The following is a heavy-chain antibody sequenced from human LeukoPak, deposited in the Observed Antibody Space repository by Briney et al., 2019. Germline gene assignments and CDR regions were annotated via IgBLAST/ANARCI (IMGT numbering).Heavy chain of an antibody. CDR2: IIPVFGTA. J-gene: IGHJ5*02. V-gene: IGHV1-69*13. CDR3: ARDAIRENGGNPYNWFDP. D-gene: IGHD4-23*01. CDR1: GGTFSSYA. Sequence: SVKVSCKASGGTFSSYAISWVRQAPGQGLEWMGGIIPVFGTANYAQKFQGRVTITADESTSTAYMELSSLRSEDTAVYYCARDAIRENGGNPYNWFDPWGQGTLVTVSS.